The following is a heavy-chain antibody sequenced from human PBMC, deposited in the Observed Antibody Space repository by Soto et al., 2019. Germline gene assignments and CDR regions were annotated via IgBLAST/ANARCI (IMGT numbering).Heavy chain of an antibody. CDR2: ISGSGGSA. CDR3: VKARFMTTMTTLPYYYFDH. J-gene: IGHJ4*02. Sequence: GGSLRLSCAASGFTFSTYAMSWVRQAPGKGLDRVSEISGSGGSADYADSVKGRFTISRDNSKNTLFLQMNSLRAEDTAVYYCVKARFMTTMTTLPYYYFDHWGQGSLVTVSS. V-gene: IGHV3-23*01. CDR1: GFTFSTYA. D-gene: IGHD4-17*01.